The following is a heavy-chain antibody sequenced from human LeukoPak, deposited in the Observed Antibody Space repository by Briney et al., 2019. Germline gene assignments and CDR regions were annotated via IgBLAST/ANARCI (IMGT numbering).Heavy chain of an antibody. Sequence: GGSLRLSCAASGFTFDDYAMHWVSQAPGKGLEWVSLISGDGGSTYYADSVKGRFTISRDNSKNSLYLRMNSLRTEDTASYYCAKDIRPYDSSGYPTDYWGQGTLVTVSS. D-gene: IGHD3-22*01. CDR2: ISGDGGST. CDR3: AKDIRPYDSSGYPTDY. CDR1: GFTFDDYA. J-gene: IGHJ4*02. V-gene: IGHV3-43*02.